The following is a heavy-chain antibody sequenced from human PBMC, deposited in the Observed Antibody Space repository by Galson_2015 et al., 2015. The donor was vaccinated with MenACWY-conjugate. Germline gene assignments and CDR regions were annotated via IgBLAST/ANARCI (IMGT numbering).Heavy chain of an antibody. CDR3: ARVGGSSLAPFDY. J-gene: IGHJ4*02. CDR1: AFSVGSNY. CDR2: IYSGGDT. Sequence: SLRLSCATSAFSVGSNYMSWVRQAPGKGLEWVSIIYSGGDTYYADSVKGRSTISRDNSKNTLYLQMNYLRAEDTAVYYCARVGGSSLAPFDYWGQGTLVTVSS. D-gene: IGHD6-6*01. V-gene: IGHV3-53*01.